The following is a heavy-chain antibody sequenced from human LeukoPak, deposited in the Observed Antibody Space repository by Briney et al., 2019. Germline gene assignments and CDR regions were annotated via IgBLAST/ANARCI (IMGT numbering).Heavy chain of an antibody. J-gene: IGHJ4*02. V-gene: IGHV3-66*01. D-gene: IGHD2-2*01. CDR1: GFTVSSNY. CDR2: IYSGGST. CDR3: ARGGGYCSSTSCPPIFDY. Sequence: PGGSLRLSCAASGFTVSSNYMSWVRQAPGKGLEWVSVIYSGGSTYYADSVKGRFTISRDNAKNSLYLQMNSLRAEDTAVYYCARGGGYCSSTSCPPIFDYWGQGTLVTVSS.